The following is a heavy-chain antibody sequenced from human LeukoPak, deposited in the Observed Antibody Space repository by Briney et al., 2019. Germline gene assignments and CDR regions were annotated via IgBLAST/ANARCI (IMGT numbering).Heavy chain of an antibody. V-gene: IGHV4-59*01. J-gene: IGHJ2*01. D-gene: IGHD4-17*01. Sequence: SETLSLTCTVSGGSISSYYWSWIRQPPGKGLEWIGYIYYSGSTNYNPSLKSRVTISVDTSKNQFSLKLSSVTAADTAVYYCATNTVSATYWYFDLWGRGTLVTVSS. CDR2: IYYSGST. CDR1: GGSISSYY. CDR3: ATNTVSATYWYFDL.